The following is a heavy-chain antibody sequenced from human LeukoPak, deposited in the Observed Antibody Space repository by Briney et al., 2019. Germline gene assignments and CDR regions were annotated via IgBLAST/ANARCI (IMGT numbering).Heavy chain of an antibody. Sequence: SETLSLTCTVSGGSISSYYWSWTRQPPGKGLEWIGYIYYSGSTNYNPSLMSRVTISVDTSKNQFSLKLSSVTAADTAVYYCARLYSSSWLTPTWFDPWSQGTLVTVSS. CDR1: GGSISSYY. J-gene: IGHJ5*02. CDR3: ARLYSSSWLTPTWFDP. D-gene: IGHD6-13*01. CDR2: IYYSGST. V-gene: IGHV4-59*08.